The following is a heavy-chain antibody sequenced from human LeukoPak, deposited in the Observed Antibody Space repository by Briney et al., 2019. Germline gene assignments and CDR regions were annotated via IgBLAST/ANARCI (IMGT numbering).Heavy chain of an antibody. CDR2: MNTNSGNT. Sequence: ASVKVSCKASGYTFTSYDINWVRQAPGQGLEWMGWMNTNSGNTGYAQKFQGRVTMTRNTSISTAYMELSSLRPEDTAVYYCARGRHYYYYMDVWGKGTTVTVSS. CDR1: GYTFTSYD. J-gene: IGHJ6*03. CDR3: ARGRHYYYYMDV. V-gene: IGHV1-8*01.